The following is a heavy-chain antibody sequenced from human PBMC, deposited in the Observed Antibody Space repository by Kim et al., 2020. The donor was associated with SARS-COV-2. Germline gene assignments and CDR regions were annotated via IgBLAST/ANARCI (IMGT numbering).Heavy chain of an antibody. D-gene: IGHD3-3*01. CDR2: IYTSGST. V-gene: IGHV4-4*07. CDR1: GGSISSYY. CDR3: AREGKKRITIFGVGYYYGMDV. J-gene: IGHJ6*02. Sequence: SETLSLTCTVSGGSISSYYWSWIRQPAGKGLEWIGRIYTSGSTNYNPSLKSRVTMSVDTSKNQFSLKLSSVTAADTAVYYCAREGKKRITIFGVGYYYGMDVWAKGPRSPSP.